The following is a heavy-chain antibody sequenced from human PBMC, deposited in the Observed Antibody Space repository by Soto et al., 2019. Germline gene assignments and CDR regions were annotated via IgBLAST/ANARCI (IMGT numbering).Heavy chain of an antibody. D-gene: IGHD3-16*01. CDR1: GYSFTRYG. CDR3: ARMGDVPYYYSGLDV. J-gene: IGHJ6*02. CDR2: ISGYNANT. V-gene: IGHV1-18*01. Sequence: QVQLVQSGAEVKKPGASVKVSCKASGYSFTRYGISWVRQAPGQGLEWMGWISGYNANTNYPENPQXGXTXXTDTSTSTAYMEVRNLISDDTAVYYCARMGDVPYYYSGLDVWGQGTTVTVSS.